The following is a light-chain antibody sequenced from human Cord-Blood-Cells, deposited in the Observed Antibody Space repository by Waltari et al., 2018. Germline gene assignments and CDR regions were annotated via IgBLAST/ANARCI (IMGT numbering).Light chain of an antibody. CDR2: AAS. CDR3: QQANSLPFT. CDR1: QGISSW. V-gene: IGKV1-12*01. J-gene: IGKJ3*01. Sequence: EIQLTQSPPSVSASVGDSVPFTWRASQGISSWLAWYQQKPGKAPKLLIYAASSLQSGVPSRFSGSGSGTDFTLTISILQPEDIATYYCQQANSLPFTFGAGTKVEIK.